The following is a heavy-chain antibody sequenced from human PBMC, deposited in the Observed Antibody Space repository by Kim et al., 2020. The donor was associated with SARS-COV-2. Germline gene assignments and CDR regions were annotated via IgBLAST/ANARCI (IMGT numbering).Heavy chain of an antibody. Sequence: SRVTISVDTSKNQFSLKLSSVTAADTAVYYCARGHITMVRGVHSYGMDVWGQGTTVTVSS. D-gene: IGHD3-10*01. CDR3: ARGHITMVRGVHSYGMDV. J-gene: IGHJ6*02. V-gene: IGHV4-39*07.